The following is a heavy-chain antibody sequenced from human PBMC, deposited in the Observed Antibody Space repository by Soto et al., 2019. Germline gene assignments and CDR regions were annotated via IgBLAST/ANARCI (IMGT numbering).Heavy chain of an antibody. CDR1: GYSFTNND. CDR2: MNPGSGDT. D-gene: IGHD3-22*01. J-gene: IGHJ5*02. Sequence: ASLKVSCKPSGYSFTNNDVIWVRPAPGQGLEWMGWMNPGSGDTGYAQKFQGRVTMTRDISIATAYMELSSLRSDDTAVYYCARVGPWVPYYYDSSPYTFENWFDPWGQGTLVTVSS. CDR3: ARVGPWVPYYYDSSPYTFENWFDP. V-gene: IGHV1-8*01.